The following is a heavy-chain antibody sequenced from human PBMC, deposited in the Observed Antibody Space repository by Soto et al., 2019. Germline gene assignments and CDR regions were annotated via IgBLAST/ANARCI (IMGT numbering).Heavy chain of an antibody. V-gene: IGHV4-34*01. Sequence: SETLSLTCAVYGGSFSGYYWSWIRQPPGKGLEWIGEINHSGSTNYNPSLKSRVTISVDTSKNRFSLKLSSVTAADTAVYYCARGCYDFWSGYYCYYYYYGMDVWGQGTTVTVSS. CDR1: GGSFSGYY. D-gene: IGHD3-3*01. J-gene: IGHJ6*02. CDR2: INHSGST. CDR3: ARGCYDFWSGYYCYYYYYGMDV.